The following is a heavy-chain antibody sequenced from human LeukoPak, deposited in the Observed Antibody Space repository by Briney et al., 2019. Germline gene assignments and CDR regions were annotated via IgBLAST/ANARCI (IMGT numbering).Heavy chain of an antibody. Sequence: GGSLRLSCAASGFTFSDYWMSWVRQAPGKGLEWVANIRPDGSDKYYVESVRGRFTISRDNAQNSLYLQMNSLRGDDSGVYYCGRRGVPAALDRWGQGTLVTVSS. CDR2: IRPDGSDK. CDR3: GRRGVPAALDR. CDR1: GFTFSDYW. D-gene: IGHD3-10*01. V-gene: IGHV3-7*01. J-gene: IGHJ5*02.